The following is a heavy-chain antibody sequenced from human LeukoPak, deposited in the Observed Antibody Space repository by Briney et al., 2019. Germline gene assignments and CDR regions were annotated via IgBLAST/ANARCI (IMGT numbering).Heavy chain of an antibody. CDR2: IRQDGGER. CDR3: VRQQTPHGNFDY. Sequence: GGSLRLSCADSEFTFSNYWMHWVRQTPEKGLEWVANIRQDGGERYYADSVKGRFTISRENAKNSLSLQMNSLRAEDTAVYYCVRQQTPHGNFDYWGQGTLVTVSS. CDR1: EFTFSNYW. D-gene: IGHD1-26*01. V-gene: IGHV3-7*03. J-gene: IGHJ4*02.